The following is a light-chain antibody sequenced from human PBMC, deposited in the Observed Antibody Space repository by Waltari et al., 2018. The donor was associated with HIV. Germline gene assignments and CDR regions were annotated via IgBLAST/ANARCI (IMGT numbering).Light chain of an antibody. CDR3: GTWSRSLRGAV. J-gene: IGLJ2*01. Sequence: QSVLTQPPSVSAAPGQRVTISCSTSTSNIGDAFVSWYQLLPGAAPKLVIYDNHNRPSGIPDRFSGSKSGTSATLAITGLQTGDEGVDFCGTWSRSLRGAVFGAGTKLTVL. CDR2: DNH. V-gene: IGLV1-51*01. CDR1: TSNIGDAF.